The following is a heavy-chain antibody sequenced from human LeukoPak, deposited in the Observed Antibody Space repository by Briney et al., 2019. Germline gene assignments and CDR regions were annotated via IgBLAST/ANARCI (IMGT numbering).Heavy chain of an antibody. V-gene: IGHV4-39*01. CDR1: GGSISSSSYY. J-gene: IGHJ4*02. CDR2: IYYSGST. Sequence: SETLSLTCTVFGGSISSSSYYWGWIRQPPGKGLEWIGSIYYSGSTYYNPSLKSRVTISVDTSNNQFSLKLSSVTAADTAVYYCARLLRLVTIVRGVINHFDYWGQGTLVTISS. CDR3: ARLLRLVTIVRGVINHFDY. D-gene: IGHD3-10*01.